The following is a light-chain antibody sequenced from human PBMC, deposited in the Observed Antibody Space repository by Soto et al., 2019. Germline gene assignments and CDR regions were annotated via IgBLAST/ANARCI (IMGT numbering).Light chain of an antibody. Sequence: QLVLTQSPSASASLGASVKLTCTLSSGHSSYAIAWHQQQPEKGPRFLMNLNSDGSHSKGDVIPDRFSGSSSGAERYLTIPSLQSEDEADYYCQTWATGIRVFGGGTKLTVL. CDR2: LNSDGSH. V-gene: IGLV4-69*01. CDR3: QTWATGIRV. J-gene: IGLJ3*02. CDR1: SGHSSYA.